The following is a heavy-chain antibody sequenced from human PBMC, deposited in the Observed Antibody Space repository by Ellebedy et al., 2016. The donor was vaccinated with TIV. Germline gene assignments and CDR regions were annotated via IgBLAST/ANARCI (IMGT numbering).Heavy chain of an antibody. V-gene: IGHV3-23*01. J-gene: IGHJ4*02. D-gene: IGHD3-9*01. CDR1: GFSFSTYA. CDR3: AKELVSRDSLSFDY. Sequence: PGGSLRLSCAVSGFSFSTYAMAWVRQAPGKGLEWLSAIGLRSGYKFYTDSVKGRFTIARDNSKNTLWLQMYSLRDEDTAVYYCAKELVSRDSLSFDYWGLGTLVTVTS. CDR2: IGLRSGYK.